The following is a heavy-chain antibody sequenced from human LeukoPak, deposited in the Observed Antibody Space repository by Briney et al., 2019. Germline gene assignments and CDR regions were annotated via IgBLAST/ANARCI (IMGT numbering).Heavy chain of an antibody. J-gene: IGHJ4*02. Sequence: ASVKVSCKASGYTFTGYYMHWVRQAPGQGLEWMGWINPNSGGTNYAQKFQGRVTMTRDTSISTAYMELSRLRSEDTAVYYCARGKGDCSSTSCYLDYWGQGTLVTVSS. CDR3: ARGKGDCSSTSCYLDY. CDR2: INPNSGGT. V-gene: IGHV1-2*02. CDR1: GYTFTGYY. D-gene: IGHD2-2*01.